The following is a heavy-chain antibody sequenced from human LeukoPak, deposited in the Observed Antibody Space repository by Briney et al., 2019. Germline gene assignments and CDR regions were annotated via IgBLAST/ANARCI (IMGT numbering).Heavy chain of an antibody. CDR3: ARGLHSSGWYRSDYFDY. CDR1: GGTFSSYA. V-gene: IGHV1-69*13. D-gene: IGHD6-19*01. J-gene: IGHJ4*02. CDR2: IIPIFGTA. Sequence: GASVKVSCKASGGTFSSYAISWVRQAPGQGLEWMGGIIPIFGTANYAQKFQGRVTITADESTSTAYMELSSLRSEDTAVYYCARGLHSSGWYRSDYFDYWGQGTLVTVSS.